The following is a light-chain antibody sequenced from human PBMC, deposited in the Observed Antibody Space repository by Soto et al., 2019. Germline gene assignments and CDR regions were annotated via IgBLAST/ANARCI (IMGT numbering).Light chain of an antibody. Sequence: IPATQSPSTLSAPVGDRVSIPCRASQRVNTCLAWYQQKPGKAPTLLIYDASSLQSGVPSRFSGSGSGTEFTLTISSLQPDDFATYYCEPSQRDWTFAQGTKVDI. CDR3: EPSQRDWT. V-gene: IGKV1-5*01. CDR1: QRVNTC. CDR2: DAS. J-gene: IGKJ1*01.